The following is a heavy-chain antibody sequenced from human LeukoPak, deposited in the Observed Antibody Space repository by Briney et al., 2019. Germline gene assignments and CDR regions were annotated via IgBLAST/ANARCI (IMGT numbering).Heavy chain of an antibody. CDR3: TTDVGPLDY. D-gene: IGHD1-26*01. J-gene: IGHJ4*02. CDR2: IKSKTDGGTT. Sequence: GGSLRLSCAASGFTFSDAWMSWVRQAPGKGLEWVGRIKSKTDGGTTDYAAPVKGRFTISRDDSKNTLYLQMNSLKTEYTAVYDSTTDVGPLDYWGQGTLVTVSS. V-gene: IGHV3-15*01. CDR1: GFTFSDAW.